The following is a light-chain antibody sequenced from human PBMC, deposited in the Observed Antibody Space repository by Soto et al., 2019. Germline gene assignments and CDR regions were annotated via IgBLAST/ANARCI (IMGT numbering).Light chain of an antibody. CDR1: QIVSNNY. CDR2: GAS. CDR3: QQYGNSLPWT. V-gene: IGKV3-20*01. Sequence: EIVLTQSPGTLSLSPGEGATLSCRASQIVSNNYLAWYQQKPGQAPRLLVYGASRRATGIPDRFSGSGSGIDFTLTISRLESEEFAVYYCQQYGNSLPWTFGQGTKVEIK. J-gene: IGKJ1*01.